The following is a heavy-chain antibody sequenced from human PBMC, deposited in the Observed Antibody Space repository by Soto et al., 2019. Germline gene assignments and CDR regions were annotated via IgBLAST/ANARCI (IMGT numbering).Heavy chain of an antibody. J-gene: IGHJ6*02. CDR2: IWYDGSNK. CDR3: AREETYYYYGMDV. V-gene: IGHV3-33*01. Sequence: HPGGSLRLSCAASGFTFSSYGMHWVRQAPGKGLEWVAVIWYDGSNKYYADSVKGRFTISRDNSKNTLYLQMNNLRAEDTAVYYCAREETYYYYGMDVWGQGTTVTVSS. CDR1: GFTFSSYG.